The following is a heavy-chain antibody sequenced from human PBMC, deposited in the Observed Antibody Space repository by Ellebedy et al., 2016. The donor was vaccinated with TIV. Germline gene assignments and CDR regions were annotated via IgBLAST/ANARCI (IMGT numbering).Heavy chain of an antibody. D-gene: IGHD3-3*01. Sequence: SETLSLXXNVSGYSISRGYYWGWIRQPPGKGLQWIGSISHAGDTDYNPSLKSRVTISVDTSMNHFSLKLSSVTAADTAVYYCARWAPRISIFGVVTGRTYDAFDVWGQGTQVTVSS. CDR1: GYSISRGYY. CDR2: ISHAGDT. CDR3: ARWAPRISIFGVVTGRTYDAFDV. J-gene: IGHJ3*01. V-gene: IGHV4-38-2*02.